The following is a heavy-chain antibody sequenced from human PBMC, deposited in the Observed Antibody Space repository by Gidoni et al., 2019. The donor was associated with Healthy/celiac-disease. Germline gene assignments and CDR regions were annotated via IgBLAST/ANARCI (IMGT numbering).Heavy chain of an antibody. J-gene: IGHJ4*02. CDR2: IWFDGSNK. D-gene: IGHD3-10*01. V-gene: IGHV3-33*01. CDR1: GFPFSSYG. CDR3: ASGGSGSYYNLLLD. Sequence: QVQLVESGGGVVQPGRSLRLSCAASGFPFSSYGMHWVRQAPGKGLEWVAVIWFDGSNKYYADSVKGRFTISRDNSKNTLYLQMNSLRAEDTAVYYCASGGSGSYYNLLLDWGQGTLVTVSS.